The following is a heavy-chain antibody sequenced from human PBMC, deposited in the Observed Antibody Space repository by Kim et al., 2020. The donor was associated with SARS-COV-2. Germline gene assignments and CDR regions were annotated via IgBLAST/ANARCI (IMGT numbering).Heavy chain of an antibody. CDR2: ISYDGSNK. CDR1: GFTFSNYA. Sequence: GGSLRPSCAASGFTFSNYAMHWVRQAPGKGLEWVAVISYDGSNKYYADSVKGRFTISRDNSKNTLYLQMNSLRAEDTAVYYCARDWGSSWYVKLFSNYYGMDVWGQGTTVTVSS. J-gene: IGHJ6*02. V-gene: IGHV3-30*04. CDR3: ARDWGSSWYVKLFSNYYGMDV. D-gene: IGHD6-13*01.